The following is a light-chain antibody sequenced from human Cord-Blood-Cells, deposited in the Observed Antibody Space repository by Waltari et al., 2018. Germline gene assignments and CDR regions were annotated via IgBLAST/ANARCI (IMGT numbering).Light chain of an antibody. CDR3: NSRDSSGNHVV. CDR1: RLRSYY. CDR2: GKN. J-gene: IGLJ2*01. V-gene: IGLV3-19*01. Sequence: SSALTQDPAVSVSLGQTVRITCQGDRLRSYYASWYQQKPAQAPVLVIYGKNNRPSGIPDRFSGSSSGNTASLTITGAQAEDEADYYCNSRDSSGNHVVFGGGTKLTVL.